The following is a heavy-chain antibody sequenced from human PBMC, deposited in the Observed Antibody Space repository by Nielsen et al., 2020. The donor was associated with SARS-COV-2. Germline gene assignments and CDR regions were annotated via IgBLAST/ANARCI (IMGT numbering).Heavy chain of an antibody. CDR3: ARAPITMIVVVTAFDY. CDR2: IYYSGST. J-gene: IGHJ4*02. Sequence: SETLSLTCAVYGGSFSGYYWSWIRQTPGKGLEWIGYIYYSGSTYYNPSLKSRVTISVDTSKNQFSLKLSSVTAADTAVYYCARAPITMIVVVTAFDYWGQGTLVTVSS. CDR1: GGSFSGYY. D-gene: IGHD3-22*01. V-gene: IGHV4-34*09.